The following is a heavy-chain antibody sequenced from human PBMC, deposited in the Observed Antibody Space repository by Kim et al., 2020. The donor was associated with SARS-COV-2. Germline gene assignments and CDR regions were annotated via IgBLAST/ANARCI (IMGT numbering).Heavy chain of an antibody. CDR2: ISSNGIKT. J-gene: IGHJ6*02. V-gene: IGHV3-64*02. CDR1: GFTFSTYA. Sequence: GGSLRLSCAASGFTFSTYAIHWVRQAPGKGLEYVSAISSNGIKTYYADSVKGRFTISRDNSKNMVYLQMGSLRAEDTAVYYCARGNSEYNYYYAMDVWGQGTTVTVSS. D-gene: IGHD1-1*01. CDR3: ARGNSEYNYYYAMDV.